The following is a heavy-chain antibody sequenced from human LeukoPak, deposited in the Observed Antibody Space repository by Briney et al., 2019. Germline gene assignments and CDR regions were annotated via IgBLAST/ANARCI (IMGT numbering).Heavy chain of an antibody. Sequence: ASVEVSCKASGYTFTGYYMHWVRQAPGQGLEWMGWINPNSGGTNYAQKLQGRVTMTTDTSTSTAYMELRSLRSDDTAVYYCAVGLASGYYFFDYWGQGTLVTVSS. CDR3: AVGLASGYYFFDY. V-gene: IGHV1-2*02. CDR2: INPNSGGT. CDR1: GYTFTGYY. J-gene: IGHJ4*02. D-gene: IGHD3-22*01.